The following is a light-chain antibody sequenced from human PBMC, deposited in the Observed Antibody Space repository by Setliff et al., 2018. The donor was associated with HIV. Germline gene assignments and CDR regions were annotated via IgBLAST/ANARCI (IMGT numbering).Light chain of an antibody. J-gene: IGLJ1*01. V-gene: IGLV2-14*01. CDR1: SSDVGTYNA. CDR3: SSYTSSSTDV. Sequence: SALTQPASVSGSPGQSITISCTGTSSDVGTYNAVYWYQQHPGKAPELMIYDVSTRPSGVSNRFSGSKSGNTASLTISGLQTEDEADYYCSSYTSSSTDVFGTGTKVTVL. CDR2: DVS.